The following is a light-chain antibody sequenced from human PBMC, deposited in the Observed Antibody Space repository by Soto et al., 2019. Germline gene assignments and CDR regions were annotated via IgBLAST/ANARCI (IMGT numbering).Light chain of an antibody. V-gene: IGKV3-15*01. CDR2: GAS. CDR3: QQYNKWPLT. Sequence: EIRVTRAAATLSVSPGERATLSCGASQSVSMDLAWYQQTPGQAPRLLIYGASTRATGIPVRFSGSASGTEFTLTISSLQSEDFTVYYCQQYNKWPLTFGQGTKVAIK. CDR1: QSVSMD. J-gene: IGKJ1*01.